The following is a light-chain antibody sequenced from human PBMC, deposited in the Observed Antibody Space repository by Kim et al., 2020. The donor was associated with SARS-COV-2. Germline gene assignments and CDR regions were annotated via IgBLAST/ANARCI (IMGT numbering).Light chain of an antibody. CDR3: QQYSSYSA. V-gene: IGKV1-5*03. Sequence: DIQMTQSPSTLSASVGDRVTITCRASQSISNWLAWYQQKPGKAPTLLIYKASTLESGVPLRFSGSGSGTEFTLTISSLQPDDFATYYCQQYSSYSAFGQGTKVDIK. CDR2: KAS. J-gene: IGKJ2*01. CDR1: QSISNW.